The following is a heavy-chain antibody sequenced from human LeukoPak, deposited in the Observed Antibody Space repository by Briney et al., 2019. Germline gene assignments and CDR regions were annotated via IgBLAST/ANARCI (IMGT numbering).Heavy chain of an antibody. J-gene: IGHJ4*03. V-gene: IGHV4-39*07. CDR2: IDHRGDT. D-gene: IGHD5-24*01. CDR3: ARGATISETGYFDF. Sequence: SETLSLTCTVSGGSISSSSYYWGWIRQSPGKGLEWIAEIDHRGDTNYNPSVKSRVTISVDTSKNQFSLKMRSLSAADTALYYSARGATISETGYFDFWGQGTLVTVSS. CDR1: GGSISSSSYY.